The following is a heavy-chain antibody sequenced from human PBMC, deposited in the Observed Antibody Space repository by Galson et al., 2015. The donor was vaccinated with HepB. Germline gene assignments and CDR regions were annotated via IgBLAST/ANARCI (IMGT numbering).Heavy chain of an antibody. CDR2: ISGSGEST. CDR1: GLRFSSYA. V-gene: IGHV3-23*01. D-gene: IGHD5-24*01. Sequence: SLRLSCAASGLRFSSYAMTWVRQAPGKGLEWVSSISGSGESTYYADSVKGRFIISRDSSKNTLYVEMYSLTAEDTAVYYCAKDCRGYKRPYFFDSWGQGTLVTVSS. CDR3: AKDCRGYKRPYFFDS. J-gene: IGHJ4*02.